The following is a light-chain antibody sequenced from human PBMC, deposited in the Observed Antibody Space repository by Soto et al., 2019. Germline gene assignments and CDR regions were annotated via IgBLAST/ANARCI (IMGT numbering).Light chain of an antibody. J-gene: IGLJ1*01. CDR1: NIGSKN. V-gene: IGLV3-21*02. CDR2: DDS. Sequence: SYELTQPPSVSVAPGQTARLTCGGNNIGSKNVHWYRQKPGQAPVLVVYDDSDRPSGIPERFSGSNSGNTATLTISRVEAGDEADYYCQVWDNGSDGGVFGTGTKLTVL. CDR3: QVWDNGSDGGV.